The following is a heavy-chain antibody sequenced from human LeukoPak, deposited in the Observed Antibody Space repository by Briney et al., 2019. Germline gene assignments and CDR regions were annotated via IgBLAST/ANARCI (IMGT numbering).Heavy chain of an antibody. D-gene: IGHD1-7*01. V-gene: IGHV1-69*05. CDR1: GGTFSSYA. J-gene: IGHJ3*02. CDR3: ARETKLGDGVRITGTNRDAFDI. Sequence: SVKVSCKASGGTFSSYAISWVRQAPGQGLEWMGGIIPIFGTANYAQKFQGRVTITTDESTSTAYMELSSLRSEDTAVYYCARETKLGDGVRITGTNRDAFDIWGQGTMVTVSS. CDR2: IIPIFGTA.